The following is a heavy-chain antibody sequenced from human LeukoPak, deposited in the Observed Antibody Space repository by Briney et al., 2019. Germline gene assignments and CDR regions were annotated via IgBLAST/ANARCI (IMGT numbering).Heavy chain of an antibody. J-gene: IGHJ4*02. Sequence: GGSLRLSCAASGFTLSSYWMSWVRQAPGKGLEWVANIKQDGSEKYYVDSVKGRFTISRDNAKNSLYLQMNSLRAEDTAVYYCARVSWTPNSGWYYFDYWGQGTLVTVSS. CDR3: ARVSWTPNSGWYYFDY. D-gene: IGHD6-19*01. V-gene: IGHV3-7*01. CDR1: GFTLSSYW. CDR2: IKQDGSEK.